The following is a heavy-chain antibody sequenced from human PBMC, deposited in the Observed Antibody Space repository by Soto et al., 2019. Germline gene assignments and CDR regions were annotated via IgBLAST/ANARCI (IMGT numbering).Heavy chain of an antibody. Sequence: EVQLVESGGGLEQPARSLRLSCVASGFTFVYYAMNWARQVPGKALEWVSVISWNSAYIGYADSVKGRFTISRDNAKNSVSLQMNSLRTEDTALYYCASTYSGYEDFDYWGQGTLVTVSS. CDR1: GFTFVYYA. D-gene: IGHD5-12*01. V-gene: IGHV3-9*01. J-gene: IGHJ4*02. CDR2: ISWNSAYI. CDR3: ASTYSGYEDFDY.